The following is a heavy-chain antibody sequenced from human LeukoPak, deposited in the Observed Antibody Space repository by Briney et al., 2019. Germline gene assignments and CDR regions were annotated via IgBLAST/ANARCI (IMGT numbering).Heavy chain of an antibody. V-gene: IGHV3-30*04. D-gene: IGHD1-26*01. CDR1: GFTFSSHG. CDR2: IAHDGSDK. CDR3: ARDYSGKYTVDY. Sequence: GRSLTLSCVASGFTFSSHGIHWVRQAPGKGLEWVAVIAHDGSDKGYADSVKGRFTISRDNSKDTLYLQMNSLRAEDTAVYYCARDYSGKYTVDYWGQETLVTVSS. J-gene: IGHJ4*02.